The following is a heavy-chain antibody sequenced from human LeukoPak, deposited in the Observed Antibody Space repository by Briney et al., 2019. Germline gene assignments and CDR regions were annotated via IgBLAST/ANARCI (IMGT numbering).Heavy chain of an antibody. J-gene: IGHJ3*02. CDR2: IIWHGGST. D-gene: IGHD3-22*01. CDR3: ARYSLLAYYYDSSGYYVRDAFDI. V-gene: IGHV3-20*04. Sequence: GESLRLSCAASGFTFDDNGMSWVRQVARDWLEWDSGIIWHGGSTGDADSVEGRLSLARDSATQSLYLQMNSLRAEDTALYYCARYSLLAYYYDSSGYYVRDAFDIWGQGTMVTVSS. CDR1: GFTFDDNG.